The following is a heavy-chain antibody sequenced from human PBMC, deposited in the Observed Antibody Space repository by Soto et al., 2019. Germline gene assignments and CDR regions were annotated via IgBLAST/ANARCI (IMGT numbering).Heavy chain of an antibody. CDR2: MTGSGAST. Sequence: GGSLRLSCAASGFTFSTYAMAWVRQAPGKGLEWVSAMTGSGASTYYADSVKSRFTISRDNSKNTLYLQMTSLRVEDTAIYYCARRHCGDDCYPYYIDYSGQGAQVTVSS. V-gene: IGHV3-23*01. CDR1: GFTFSTYA. D-gene: IGHD2-21*02. J-gene: IGHJ4*02. CDR3: ARRHCGDDCYPYYIDY.